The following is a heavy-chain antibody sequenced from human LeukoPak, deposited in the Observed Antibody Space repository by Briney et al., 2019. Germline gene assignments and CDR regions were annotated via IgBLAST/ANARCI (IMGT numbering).Heavy chain of an antibody. D-gene: IGHD3-10*01. J-gene: IGHJ4*02. CDR3: VKDQGAGYYGSGNDY. CDR1: GFTFSSYA. Sequence: GGSLRLSCAASGFTFSSYAMSWVRQAPGKGLEWVSAISGSGGSTYYADSVKGRFTISRDNSKNTLYLQMNSLRAEDTAVYYCVKDQGAGYYGSGNDYWGQGTLVTVSS. V-gene: IGHV3-23*01. CDR2: ISGSGGST.